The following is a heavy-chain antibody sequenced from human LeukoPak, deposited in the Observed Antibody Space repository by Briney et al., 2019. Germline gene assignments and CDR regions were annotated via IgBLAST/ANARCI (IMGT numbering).Heavy chain of an antibody. CDR2: IYHSGST. J-gene: IGHJ5*02. CDR1: GYSISSGYS. V-gene: IGHV4-38-2*02. D-gene: IGHD6-13*01. CDR3: ASETPERDSSSWYNH. Sequence: SQTLSLTCTVSGYSISSGYSWGWIRQPPGKGLEWMGNIYHSGSTYYNPSLRSRVTIPVDRPKNQFSRSLSSVTAPATPGYYFASETPERDSSSWYNHWGQGTLVSVSS.